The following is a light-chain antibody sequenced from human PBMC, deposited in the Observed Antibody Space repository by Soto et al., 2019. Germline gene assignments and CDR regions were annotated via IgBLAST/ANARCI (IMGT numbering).Light chain of an antibody. V-gene: IGKV2-28*01. CDR3: MKALQIRVE. J-gene: IGKJ1*01. CDR1: QSLLHSNGYNY. CDR2: LGS. Sequence: DSVMTQSPLSLSVTPGEPASISCRSSQSLLHSNGYNYLDWYLQRPGQSPQLLIYLGSHRASGVPDRFSGSGSGTDFTLKISRVEAEDVGVYYCMKALQIRVEFGQGTKVQI.